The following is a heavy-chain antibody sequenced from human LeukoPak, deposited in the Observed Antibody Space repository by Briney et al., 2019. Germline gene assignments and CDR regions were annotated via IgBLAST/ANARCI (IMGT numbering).Heavy chain of an antibody. J-gene: IGHJ4*02. CDR1: GYTFTSYY. CDR2: IIPIFGTA. CDR3: ARGPRIVVVPAAAFDY. Sequence: ASVKVSCKASGYTFTSYYMHWVRQAPGQGLEWMGGIIPIFGTANYAQKFQGRVTITADESTSTAYMELSSLRSEDTAVYYCARGPRIVVVPAAAFDYWGQGTLVTVSS. D-gene: IGHD2-2*01. V-gene: IGHV1-69*13.